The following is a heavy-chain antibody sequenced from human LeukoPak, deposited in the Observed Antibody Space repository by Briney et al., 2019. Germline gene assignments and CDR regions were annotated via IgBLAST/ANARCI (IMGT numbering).Heavy chain of an antibody. V-gene: IGHV3-7*03. CDR3: AKLHTILWFGEEGYFDY. CDR2: IKQDGSEK. J-gene: IGHJ4*02. CDR1: GFTFSSYW. Sequence: PGGSLRLSCAASGFTFSSYWMSWVRQAPGKGLEWVANIKQDGSEKYYVDSVKGRFTISRDNAKNSLYLQMNSLRAEDTALYYCAKLHTILWFGEEGYFDYWGQGTLVTVSS. D-gene: IGHD3-10*01.